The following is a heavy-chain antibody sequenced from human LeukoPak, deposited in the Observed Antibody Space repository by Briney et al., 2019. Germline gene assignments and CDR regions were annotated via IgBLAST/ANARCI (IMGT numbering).Heavy chain of an antibody. Sequence: GSLRLSCAASGFTFDDYAMHWVRQAPGKGLEWVSIISGDGYSTYYADSVKGRFTISRDNSKNSLYLQMNSLRTEDTALYYCAKGLNYDFWSGSCDYWGQGTLVTVSS. J-gene: IGHJ4*02. CDR3: AKGLNYDFWSGSCDY. CDR2: ISGDGYST. V-gene: IGHV3-43*02. CDR1: GFTFDDYA. D-gene: IGHD3-3*01.